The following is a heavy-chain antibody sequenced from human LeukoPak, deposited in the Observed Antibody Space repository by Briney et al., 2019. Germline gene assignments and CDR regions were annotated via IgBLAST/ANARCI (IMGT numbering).Heavy chain of an antibody. CDR1: GGSISSGDYY. D-gene: IGHD3-10*01. J-gene: IGHJ5*02. CDR2: IYYSGST. V-gene: IGHV4-30-4*01. Sequence: SQTLSLTCTVSGGSISSGDYYWSWIRQPPGKGLEWIGYIYYSGSTYYKPSLKSRVTISVDTSKNQFSLKLSSVTAADTAVYFCARDLPMVRGRGWFDPWGQGTLVTVSS. CDR3: ARDLPMVRGRGWFDP.